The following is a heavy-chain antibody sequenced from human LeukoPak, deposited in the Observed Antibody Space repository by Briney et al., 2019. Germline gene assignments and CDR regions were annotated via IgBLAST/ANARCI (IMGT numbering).Heavy chain of an antibody. D-gene: IGHD2-2*01. J-gene: IGHJ4*02. CDR1: GFTFSSHG. Sequence: PGGSLRLSCAASGFTFSSHGMSWVRQAPGKGVEWVSGIIGGAGSTYYADSVKGRFTISRDNSKNTLYLQMNSLRAEDTAVYYCAHGSMYQLDYWGQGTLVTVSS. CDR2: IIGGAGST. CDR3: AHGSMYQLDY. V-gene: IGHV3-23*01.